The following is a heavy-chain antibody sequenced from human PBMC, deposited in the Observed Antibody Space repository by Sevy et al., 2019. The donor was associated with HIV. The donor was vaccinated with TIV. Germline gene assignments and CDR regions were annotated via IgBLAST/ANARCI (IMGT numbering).Heavy chain of an antibody. V-gene: IGHV4-59*13. CDR2: IYNSGNT. J-gene: IGHJ3*01. Sequence: SETLSLTCTVSGGSIRRYYWSWIRQPPGKGLEWIGYIYNSGNTNCNPYLKSRVTISVDTSKNQFSLRLSSVTAADTAVYYCARAFESEGAFDLWGQGTMVTVSS. CDR3: ARAFESEGAFDL. CDR1: GGSIRRYY. D-gene: IGHD3-9*01.